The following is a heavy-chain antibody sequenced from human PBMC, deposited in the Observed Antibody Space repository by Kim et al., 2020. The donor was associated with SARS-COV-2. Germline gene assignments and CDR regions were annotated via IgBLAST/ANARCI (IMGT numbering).Heavy chain of an antibody. V-gene: IGHV3-33*01. D-gene: IGHD4-17*01. CDR2: IWYDGSNK. Sequence: GGSLRLSCAASGFTFSSYGMHWVRQAPGKGLEWVAVIWYDGSNKYYADSVKGRFTISRDNSKNTLYLQMNSLRAADTAVYYCARESDYGDYGVIGSGDFDMWGQGTMVTVSS. CDR1: GFTFSSYG. J-gene: IGHJ3*02. CDR3: ARESDYGDYGVIGSGDFDM.